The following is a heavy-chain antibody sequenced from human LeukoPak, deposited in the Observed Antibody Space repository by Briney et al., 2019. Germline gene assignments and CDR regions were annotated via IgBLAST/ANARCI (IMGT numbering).Heavy chain of an antibody. CDR3: ARVVRYSGIASAAGY. CDR1: GYTFTGYY. J-gene: IGHJ4*02. Sequence: ASVKVSCKASGYTFTGYYMHWVRQAPGQGLEWMGWINPNSGGTNYAQKFQGRVTMTRDTSISTAYMELSRLRSDDTAVYYCARVVRYSGIASAAGYWGQGTLVTVSS. CDR2: INPNSGGT. V-gene: IGHV1-2*02. D-gene: IGHD3-10*01.